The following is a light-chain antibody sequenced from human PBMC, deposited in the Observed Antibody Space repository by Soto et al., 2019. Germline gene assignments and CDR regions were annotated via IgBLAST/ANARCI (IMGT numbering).Light chain of an antibody. CDR1: QSVSYN. CDR3: QQYNNWPPVYT. V-gene: IGKV3-15*01. Sequence: EIVMTQSPATLSVSPGERATLSCRVSQSVSYNLAWYQQKPGQAPRLLIYGASTRATGIPARFSGGGSGTEFTLTISSLQSEDFAVYYCQQYNNWPPVYTFGQGTKLEIK. J-gene: IGKJ2*01. CDR2: GAS.